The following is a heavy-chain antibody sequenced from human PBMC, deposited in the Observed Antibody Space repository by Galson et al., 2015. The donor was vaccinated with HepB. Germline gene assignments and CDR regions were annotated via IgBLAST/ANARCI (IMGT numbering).Heavy chain of an antibody. CDR2: AYYRSKWSS. V-gene: IGHV6-1*01. J-gene: IGHJ4*02. Sequence: CAISGDSVSSNRAAWNWIRQSPSRGLEWLGRAYYRSKWSSDYAASVKSRITINTDTSKNQFSLQLNSVTPEDTAVYYCARGHYYDNTGAYYFDYWGQGTLVTVSS. CDR3: ARGHYYDNTGAYYFDY. D-gene: IGHD3-22*01. CDR1: GDSVSSNRAA.